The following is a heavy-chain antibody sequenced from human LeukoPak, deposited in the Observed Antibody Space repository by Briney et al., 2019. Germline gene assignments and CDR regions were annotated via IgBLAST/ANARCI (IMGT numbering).Heavy chain of an antibody. Sequence: SETLSLTCTVSGGSISSYYWSWIRQPAGKGLEWIGRIYTSGSTNYNPPLKGRVTMSVDTSKNQSSLKLSSVTAADTAVYYCARVDVDHFDYWGQGTLVTVSS. D-gene: IGHD3/OR15-3a*01. V-gene: IGHV4-4*07. CDR3: ARVDVDHFDY. J-gene: IGHJ4*02. CDR2: IYTSGST. CDR1: GGSISSYY.